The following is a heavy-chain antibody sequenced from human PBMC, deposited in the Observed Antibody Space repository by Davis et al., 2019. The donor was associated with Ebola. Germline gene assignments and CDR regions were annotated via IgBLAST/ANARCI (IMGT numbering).Heavy chain of an antibody. CDR3: ARASLVVTAIQPSNY. J-gene: IGHJ4*02. CDR1: GFTFSSYG. D-gene: IGHD2-21*02. V-gene: IGHV3-30*03. CDR2: ISYDGSNK. Sequence: GESLKISCAASGFTFSSYGMHWVRQAPGKGLEWVAVISYDGSNKYYADSVKGRFTISRDNSKNTLYLQMNSLRAEDTAVYYCARASLVVTAIQPSNYWGQGTLVTVSS.